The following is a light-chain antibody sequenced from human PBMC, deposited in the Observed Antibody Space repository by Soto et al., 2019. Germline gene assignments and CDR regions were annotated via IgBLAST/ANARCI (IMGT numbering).Light chain of an antibody. Sequence: DIQMTQSPSTLSASVGDRVTITCRASQSISSWLAWYQQKPGKAPKLLIYKASSLESGVPSRVSGSRSGKEFKLSISSLQPDDFATYYCQQYNSYAWTFGKGTKVEIK. V-gene: IGKV1-5*03. CDR1: QSISSW. CDR3: QQYNSYAWT. CDR2: KAS. J-gene: IGKJ1*01.